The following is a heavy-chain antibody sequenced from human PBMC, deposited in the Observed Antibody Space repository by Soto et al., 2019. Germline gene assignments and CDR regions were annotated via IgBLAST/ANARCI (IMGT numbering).Heavy chain of an antibody. Sequence: PGESLKISCKGSGYSFTSYWISWVRQMPGKGLEWMGRIDPSDSYTNYSPSFQGHVTISADKSISTAYLQWSSLKASDTAMYYCARRVAVAGTKNHTEYYYYYYGMDVWGQGTTVTVSS. V-gene: IGHV5-10-1*01. D-gene: IGHD6-19*01. CDR2: IDPSDSYT. CDR3: ARRVAVAGTKNHTEYYYYYYGMDV. CDR1: GYSFTSYW. J-gene: IGHJ6*02.